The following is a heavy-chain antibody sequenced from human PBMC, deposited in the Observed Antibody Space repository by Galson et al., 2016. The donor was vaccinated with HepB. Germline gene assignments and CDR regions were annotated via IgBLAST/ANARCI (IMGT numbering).Heavy chain of an antibody. J-gene: IGHJ4*02. D-gene: IGHD3-10*01. Sequence: TLSLTCSVSGGSINSGGYYWTWIRQLPEKGLEYIGYVYYSRTTYYTPSLRSRVTISFDPSKNQFSLNVSSVTAADTAVYYCTRSTMLRGIIWGQGALVTVSS. CDR3: TRSTMLRGII. CDR2: VYYSRTT. CDR1: GGSINSGGYY. V-gene: IGHV4-31*03.